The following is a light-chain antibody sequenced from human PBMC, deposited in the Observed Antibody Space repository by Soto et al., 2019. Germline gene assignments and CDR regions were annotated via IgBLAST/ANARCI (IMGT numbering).Light chain of an antibody. J-gene: IGLJ1*01. CDR3: CSYAGNPYA. CDR1: RCDVGGYNY. V-gene: IGLV2-11*01. CDR2: GVS. Sequence: QSVLTQPRSVSASPGQSVTISCTGTRCDVGGYNYVSWYQHHPGKAPKLMIYGVSERPSGVPDRFSGSKSGNTASLTISGLQAEDEADYYCCSYAGNPYAFGTGTKVTVL.